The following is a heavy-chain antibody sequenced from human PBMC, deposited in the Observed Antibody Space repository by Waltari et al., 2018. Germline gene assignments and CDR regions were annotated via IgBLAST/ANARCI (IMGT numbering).Heavy chain of an antibody. J-gene: IGHJ4*02. V-gene: IGHV3-21*01. Sequence: EVQLVESGGGLVKPGGSLRLSCAASGFTFSSYSMNWVRQAPGKWLEWVSSISSSSSYIYYADSVKGRFTISRDNSKNSLYLQMNSLRAEDTAVYYCARDPRYCSSTSCHDYWGQGTLVTVSS. D-gene: IGHD2-2*01. CDR3: ARDPRYCSSTSCHDY. CDR1: GFTFSSYS. CDR2: ISSSSSYI.